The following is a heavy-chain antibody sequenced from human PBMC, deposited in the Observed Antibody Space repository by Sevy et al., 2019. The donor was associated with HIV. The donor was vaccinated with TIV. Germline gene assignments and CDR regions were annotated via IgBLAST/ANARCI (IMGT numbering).Heavy chain of an antibody. J-gene: IGHJ4*02. CDR1: GFTFSSYS. D-gene: IGHD6-13*01. CDR3: ARELMSSSWVADY. V-gene: IGHV3-21*01. CDR2: ISSSSSYI. Sequence: GSLRLSCAASGFTFSSYSVNWVRLAPGKGLEWISSISSSSSYIYYADSVKGRFTISRDNAKNSLYLQMNSLRAEDTAVYYCARELMSSSWVADYWGQGTLVTVSS.